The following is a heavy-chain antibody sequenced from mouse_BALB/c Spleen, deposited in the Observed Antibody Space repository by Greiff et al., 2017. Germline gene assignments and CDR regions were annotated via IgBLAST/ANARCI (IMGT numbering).Heavy chain of an antibody. Sequence: EVQGVESGGGLVQPKGSLKLSCAASGFTFNTYAMNWVRQAPGKGLEWVARIRSKSNNYATYYADSVKDRFTISRDDSQSMLYLQMNNLKTEDTAMYYCVRHPTMITRGYYAMDYWGQGTSVTVSS. CDR2: IRSKSNNYAT. J-gene: IGHJ4*01. CDR1: GFTFNTYA. CDR3: VRHPTMITRGYYAMDY. V-gene: IGHV10-1*02. D-gene: IGHD2-4*01.